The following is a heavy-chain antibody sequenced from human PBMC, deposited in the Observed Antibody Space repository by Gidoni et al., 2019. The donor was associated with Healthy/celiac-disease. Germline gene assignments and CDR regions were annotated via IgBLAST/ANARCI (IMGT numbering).Heavy chain of an antibody. CDR1: AFTFSRSG. J-gene: IGHJ6*02. V-gene: IGHV3-33*01. CDR3: ARDEDRSGYLYGRFGGGGYGMDV. Sequence: QVQLVESGGGVVQPGRSLRLSCAASAFTFSRSGMHWVRQAPGKGLEWVAVIWLDGSNKYYADSVKGRFTISRENSKNTLYLHMNSLRAEDTAGDYCARDEDRSGYLYGRFGGGGYGMDVWGQGTTVTVSS. CDR2: IWLDGSNK. D-gene: IGHD3-22*01.